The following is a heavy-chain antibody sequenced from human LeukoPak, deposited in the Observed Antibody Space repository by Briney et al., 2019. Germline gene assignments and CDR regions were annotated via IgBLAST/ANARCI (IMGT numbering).Heavy chain of an antibody. CDR3: AKGLSSYSGSPHYYDMDV. J-gene: IGHJ6*02. CDR2: ISGSGGST. V-gene: IGHV3-23*01. Sequence: GGSLRLSCAASGFTFSSYAMSWVRQAPGKGLEWVSAISGSGGSTYYADSVKGQFTISRDNSKNTLYLQMNSLRGEDTALYYCAKGLSSYSGSPHYYDMDVWGQGTTVTVSS. CDR1: GFTFSSYA. D-gene: IGHD1-26*01.